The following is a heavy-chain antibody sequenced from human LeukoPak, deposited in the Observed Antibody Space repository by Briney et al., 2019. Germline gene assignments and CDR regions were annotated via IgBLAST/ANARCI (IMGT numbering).Heavy chain of an antibody. CDR3: ARVISIAAPYYYYYYYMDV. CDR1: GYTFTGYY. J-gene: IGHJ6*03. CDR2: MNPNSGNT. D-gene: IGHD6-13*01. Sequence: ASVKVSCKASGYTFTGYYMHWVRQATGQGLEWMGWMNPNSGNTGYAQKFQGRVTITRNTSISTAYMELSSLRSEDTAVYYCARVISIAAPYYYYYYYMDVWGKGTTVTVSS. V-gene: IGHV1-8*03.